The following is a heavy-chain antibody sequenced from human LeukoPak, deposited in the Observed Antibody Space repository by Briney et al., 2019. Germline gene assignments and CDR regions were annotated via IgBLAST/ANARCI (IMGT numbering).Heavy chain of an antibody. D-gene: IGHD4-17*01. CDR2: INPNSGGT. V-gene: IGHV1-2*02. CDR1: GYSFPHYW. J-gene: IGHJ4*02. Sequence: GESLKISCKTSGYSFPHYWIGWVRQAPGQGLEWMGWINPNSGGTNYAQKFQGRVTMTRDTSISTAYMELSRLRSDDTAVYYCARGLGINEGTTVYPYWGQGTLVTVPS. CDR3: ARGLGINEGTTVYPY.